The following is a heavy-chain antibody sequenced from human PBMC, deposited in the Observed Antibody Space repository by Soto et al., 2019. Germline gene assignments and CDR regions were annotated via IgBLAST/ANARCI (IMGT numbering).Heavy chain of an antibody. D-gene: IGHD2-2*01. CDR2: INPSGGST. CDR3: ARAWVVVVPAAPDPLFDY. V-gene: IGHV1-46*01. CDR1: GYTFTSYY. J-gene: IGHJ4*02. Sequence: GASVKVSCKASGYTFTSYYMHWVRQAPGQGLEWMGIINPSGGSTSYAQKFQGRVTMTRDTSTSTVYMELSSLRSEDTAVYYCARAWVVVVPAAPDPLFDYWGQGTLVTVSS.